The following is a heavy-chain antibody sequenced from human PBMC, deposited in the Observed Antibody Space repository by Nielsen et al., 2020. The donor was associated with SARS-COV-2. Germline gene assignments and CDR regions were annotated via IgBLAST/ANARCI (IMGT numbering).Heavy chain of an antibody. V-gene: IGHV4-34*01. CDR1: GGSFSDYY. Sequence: SETLSLTCAVYGGSFSDYYWTWIRQPPGKGLEWIGEINHSGSTKYNPSLKSRVTISIDTSKNQFSLKLSSVTAADTAVYYCARESGYNSNYFDSWGQGTLVTVSS. CDR2: INHSGST. D-gene: IGHD5-24*01. J-gene: IGHJ4*02. CDR3: ARESGYNSNYFDS.